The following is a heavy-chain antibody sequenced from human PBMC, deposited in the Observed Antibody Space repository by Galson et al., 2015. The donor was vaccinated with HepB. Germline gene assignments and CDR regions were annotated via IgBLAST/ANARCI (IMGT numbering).Heavy chain of an antibody. CDR3: ARDLGGSGYRHYYYYGMDV. Sequence: SVKVSCKVSGYTFTSYGISWVRQAPGQGLEWMGWISAYNGNTNYAQKLQGRVTMTTDTSTSTAYMELRSLRSDDTAVYYCARDLGGSGYRHYYYYGMDVWGQGTTVTVSS. D-gene: IGHD3-22*01. CDR2: ISAYNGNT. V-gene: IGHV1-18*04. J-gene: IGHJ6*02. CDR1: GYTFTSYG.